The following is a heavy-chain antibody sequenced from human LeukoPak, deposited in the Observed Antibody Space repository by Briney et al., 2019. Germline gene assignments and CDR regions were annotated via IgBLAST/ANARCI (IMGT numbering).Heavy chain of an antibody. Sequence: SVKVSCKASEGTFSSYAISWVRQAPGQGLEWMGGIIPIFGTANYAQKFQGRVTITADKSTSTAYMELSSLRSEDTAVYYCASEPRLEAATTAWFDPWGQGTLVTVSS. CDR3: ASEPRLEAATTAWFDP. V-gene: IGHV1-69*06. J-gene: IGHJ5*02. CDR1: EGTFSSYA. D-gene: IGHD2-15*01. CDR2: IIPIFGTA.